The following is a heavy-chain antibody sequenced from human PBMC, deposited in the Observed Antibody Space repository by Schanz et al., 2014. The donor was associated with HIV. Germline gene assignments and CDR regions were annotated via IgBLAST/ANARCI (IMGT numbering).Heavy chain of an antibody. D-gene: IGHD3-3*01. Sequence: VQLVESGGGLIQPGGSLRLSCAASGFTFSGYGMHWVRQAPGKGLEWVAVISYDGSNKYYADSVKGRFTISRDNSKNTLYLQMNRLRAEDTAVYYCARLYYDSWGGKDEYYFDYWGQGTLVTVSS. J-gene: IGHJ4*02. CDR2: ISYDGSNK. CDR3: ARLYYDSWGGKDEYYFDY. CDR1: GFTFSGYG. V-gene: IGHV3-30*03.